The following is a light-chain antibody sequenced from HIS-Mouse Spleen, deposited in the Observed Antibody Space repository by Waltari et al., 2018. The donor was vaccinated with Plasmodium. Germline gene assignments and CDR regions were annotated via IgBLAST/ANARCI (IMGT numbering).Light chain of an antibody. CDR3: SALDSSLSAHV. V-gene: IGLV10-54*02. J-gene: IGLJ6*01. Sequence: QAGLTQPPSVSKGLRQTATLTCTGNRNIVGNQGAAWLQHHQGHPPKLLSYRNNNRPSGISERFSASRSGNTASLTITGLQPEDEADYYCSALDSSLSAHVFGSGTKVTVL. CDR2: RNN. CDR1: RNIVGNQG.